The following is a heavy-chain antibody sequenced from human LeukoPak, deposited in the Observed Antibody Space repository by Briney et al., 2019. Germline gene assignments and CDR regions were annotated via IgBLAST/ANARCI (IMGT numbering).Heavy chain of an antibody. D-gene: IGHD6-13*01. CDR3: ARDPPKYSSSWYNGNWFDP. CDR2: IYYSGST. Sequence: PSETLSLTCTVSGGSISSSSYYWGWIRQPSGKGLEWVGSIYYSGSTYYNPSLKSRVTISVDTSKNQFSLKLSSVTAADTAVYYCARDPPKYSSSWYNGNWFDPWGQGTLVTVSS. V-gene: IGHV4-39*07. J-gene: IGHJ5*02. CDR1: GGSISSSSYY.